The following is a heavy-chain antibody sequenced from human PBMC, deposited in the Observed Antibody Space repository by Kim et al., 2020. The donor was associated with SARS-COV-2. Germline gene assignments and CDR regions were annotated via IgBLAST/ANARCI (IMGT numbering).Heavy chain of an antibody. J-gene: IGHJ4*02. V-gene: IGHV4-39*06. Sequence: YNPSLKSRVTISVDMCENQFALNMNSVTAADTAVYYCARGGEWELLPFDYWGQGTLVTVSS. CDR3: ARGGEWELLPFDY. D-gene: IGHD1-26*01.